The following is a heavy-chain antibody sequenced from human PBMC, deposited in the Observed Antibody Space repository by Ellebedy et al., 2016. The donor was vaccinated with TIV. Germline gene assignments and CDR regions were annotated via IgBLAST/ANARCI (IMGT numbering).Heavy chain of an antibody. V-gene: IGHV1-18*01. CDR3: ARDVEEMEGPEAAYHGDMDV. J-gene: IGHJ6*03. CDR2: ISGYNEDT. D-gene: IGHD2-2*01. Sequence: ASVKVSCKASGYLLSDHGISWVRQAPGQGLEWMRWISGYNEDTNYAQQLQGTVTMTADTSTSTAYMELRTLRSDDTAVYFCARDVEEMEGPEAAYHGDMDVWGKGTAVTVSS. CDR1: GYLLSDHG.